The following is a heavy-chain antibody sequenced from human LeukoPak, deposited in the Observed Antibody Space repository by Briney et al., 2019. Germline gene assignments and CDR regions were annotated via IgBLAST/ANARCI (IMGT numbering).Heavy chain of an antibody. D-gene: IGHD6-6*01. J-gene: IGHJ4*02. CDR2: IKQDGSEK. CDR1: GFTVINAW. Sequence: GGSLRLSCAGSGFTVINAWMSWVRQAPGKGLEWVANIKQDGSEKYDVDSVKGRFTISRDNAKNSLYLQMNSLRAEDTAVYYCARDRGFEYSDTGSFDYWGQGTLVTVSS. CDR3: ARDRGFEYSDTGSFDY. V-gene: IGHV3-7*01.